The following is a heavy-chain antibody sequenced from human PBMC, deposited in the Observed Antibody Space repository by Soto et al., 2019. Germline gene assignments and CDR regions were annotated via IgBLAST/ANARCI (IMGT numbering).Heavy chain of an antibody. D-gene: IGHD2-15*01. J-gene: IGHJ6*02. CDR3: ARSKQRWPYYYYYGMDV. Sequence: SETLSLTCTVSGGSISSYYWSWIRQPAGKGLEWIGRIYTSGSTNYNPSLKSRVSMSVDTSKNQFSLKLSSVTAADTAVYYCARSKQRWPYYYYYGMDVWGQGTTVTVSS. V-gene: IGHV4-4*07. CDR2: IYTSGST. CDR1: GGSISSYY.